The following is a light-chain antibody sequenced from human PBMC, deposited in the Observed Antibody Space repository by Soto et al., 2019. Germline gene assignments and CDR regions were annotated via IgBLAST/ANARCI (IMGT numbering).Light chain of an antibody. CDR2: KVS. Sequence: DVVMTQSPRSLPVTLVHPASISFRSNQILVYSDGIAYFSWFQQRPGRSPRRLIYKVSNRDSGVPARFSGSGSGTDFALKISRVEADDVGVYYCMQATHWPINCGQGTRLEIK. J-gene: IGKJ5*01. CDR3: MQATHWPIN. V-gene: IGKV2-30*01. CDR1: QILVYSDGIAY.